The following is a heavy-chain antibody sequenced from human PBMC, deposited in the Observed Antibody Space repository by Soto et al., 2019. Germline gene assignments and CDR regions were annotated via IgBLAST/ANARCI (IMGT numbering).Heavy chain of an antibody. J-gene: IGHJ4*02. CDR3: ARDGGYLEMAMTAFDY. V-gene: IGHV1-2*02. Sequence: ASVKVSCKXSGYTFTGYYMHWVRQAPGQGLEWMGWINPNSGGTNYAQKFQGRVTMTRDTSKNHFSLKLSSVTAADTAVYYCARDGGYLEMAMTAFDYWGQGTLVTVSS. CDR2: INPNSGGT. D-gene: IGHD2-21*01. CDR1: GYTFTGYY.